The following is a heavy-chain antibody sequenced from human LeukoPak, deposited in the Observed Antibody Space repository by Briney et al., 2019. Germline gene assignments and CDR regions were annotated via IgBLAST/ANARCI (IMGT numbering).Heavy chain of an antibody. J-gene: IGHJ3*01. CDR2: ISSSSSYI. V-gene: IGHV3-21*04. D-gene: IGHD1-26*01. CDR3: AKDRGGSSELGDAFDV. CDR1: GFTFSSYS. Sequence: GGSLRLSCAASGFTFSSYSMNWVRQAPGKGLEWVSSISSSSSYIYYADSVKGRFTISRDNAKNSLYLQMNSLRVEDTALYYCAKDRGGSSELGDAFDVWGQGTMVRVSS.